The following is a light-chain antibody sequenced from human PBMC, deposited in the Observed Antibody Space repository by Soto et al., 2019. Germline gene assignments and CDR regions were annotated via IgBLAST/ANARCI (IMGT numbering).Light chain of an antibody. J-gene: IGLJ2*01. V-gene: IGLV2-14*01. Sequence: QSALTQPASVSGSPGQSIIISCTGTSSDVGGYNYVSWYQQHPGKAPKLMIYDVGNRPSGVSNRFSGSKSGNTASLTISGLQAEDEADYFCSAYTSSSTLVVFGGGTKLTVL. CDR3: SAYTSSSTLVV. CDR2: DVG. CDR1: SSDVGGYNY.